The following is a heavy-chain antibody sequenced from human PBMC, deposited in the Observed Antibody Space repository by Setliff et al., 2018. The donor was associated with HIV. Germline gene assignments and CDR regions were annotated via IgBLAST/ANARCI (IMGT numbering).Heavy chain of an antibody. V-gene: IGHV4-39*07. J-gene: IGHJ4*02. D-gene: IGHD2-15*01. CDR2: VYYSGTT. CDR1: GGYVSNSLYY. Sequence: SETLSLTCTVSGGYVSNSLYYWGWIRQTPGKGLEWIGTVYYSGTTQYNPSFKSRVIMSVDKSKNQFSLKLSSVTAADTAVYYCVRYCSGGTCYDIDYWGQGTVVTVSS. CDR3: VRYCSGGTCYDIDY.